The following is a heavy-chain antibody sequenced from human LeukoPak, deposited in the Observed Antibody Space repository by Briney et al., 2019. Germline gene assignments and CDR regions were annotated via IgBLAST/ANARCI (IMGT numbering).Heavy chain of an antibody. CDR3: ARGRRGSPSDYVV. J-gene: IGHJ4*02. CDR2: IYHTGST. D-gene: IGHD3-16*01. V-gene: IGHV4-59*08. Sequence: SETLSPTCTVSGDSISDYYWSWIRQPPGKGLEWLAYIYHTGSTNYNSSLESRVTISVDTSKNQFSLKLRSVTAADTAVYYCARGRRGSPSDYVVWGQGTLVTASS. CDR1: GDSISDYY.